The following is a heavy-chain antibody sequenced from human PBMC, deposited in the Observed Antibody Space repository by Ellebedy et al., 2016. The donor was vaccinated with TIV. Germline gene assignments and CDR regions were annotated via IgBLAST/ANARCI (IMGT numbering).Heavy chain of an antibody. D-gene: IGHD3-3*01. J-gene: IGHJ5*02. Sequence: GESLKISCAAWGFSFSNFWMSWVRQAPGKGLEWVAHIRTDGSETYYVDSVKGRFTISRENAKNALFLQMDVLRVDDSAVYYCVGFGVFNLWGQGAPVTVSS. CDR2: IRTDGSET. V-gene: IGHV3-7*01. CDR1: GFSFSNFW. CDR3: VGFGVFNL.